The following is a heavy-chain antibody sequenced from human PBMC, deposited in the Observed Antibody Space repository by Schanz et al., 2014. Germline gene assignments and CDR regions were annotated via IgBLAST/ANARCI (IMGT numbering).Heavy chain of an antibody. CDR3: TRDRGALINHNDALDL. CDR1: GFTFRGHA. V-gene: IGHV3-30*04. Sequence: VQLVESGGGLVQPGRSLRLSCAASGFTFRGHAMHWVRQAPGQGLEKVAVTSTDGTKTYYAASVRGRFTISRDNSKNTVYLQMNSLRSKDTAVYYCTRDRGALINHNDALDLWGQGTMVSVSS. CDR2: TSTDGTKT. J-gene: IGHJ3*01. D-gene: IGHD3-16*01.